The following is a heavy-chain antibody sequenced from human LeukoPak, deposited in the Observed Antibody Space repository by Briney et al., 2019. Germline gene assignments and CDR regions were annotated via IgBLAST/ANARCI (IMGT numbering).Heavy chain of an antibody. D-gene: IGHD3-10*01. V-gene: IGHV1-8*03. CDR1: GYTFTNYD. CDR2: MNPNSGNT. J-gene: IGHJ5*02. Sequence: ASVKVSCKASGYTFTNYDINWVRQATGQGLEWMGWMNPNSGNTGYAQKFQGRVTITRDTSISTAYMELSSLRSEDTAAYYCARENIHGSGSYGSWGQGTLVTVSS. CDR3: ARENIHGSGSYGS.